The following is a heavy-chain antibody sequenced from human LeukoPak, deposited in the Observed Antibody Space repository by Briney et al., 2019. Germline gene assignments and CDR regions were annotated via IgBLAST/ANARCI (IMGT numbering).Heavy chain of an antibody. CDR2: IYYSGTT. CDR3: ARDRHSSSSLDY. Sequence: PETLSLTCTVSGGSISSNIYYWGWIRQPPGKGLWGLEWIGYIYYSGTTYYNPSLKSRVTISVDTSKNQFSLKLSSVTAADTAVYYCARDRHSSSSLDYWGQGTLVTVSS. J-gene: IGHJ4*02. V-gene: IGHV4-39*07. CDR1: GGSISSNIYY. D-gene: IGHD6-6*01.